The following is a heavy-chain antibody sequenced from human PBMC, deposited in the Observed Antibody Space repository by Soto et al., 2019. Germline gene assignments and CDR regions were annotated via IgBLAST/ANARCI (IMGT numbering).Heavy chain of an antibody. CDR2: LYYSGST. CDR3: ASSRDKTHVGSASACFDY. CDR1: GGSISSSSYY. Sequence: SETLSLTCTVSGGSISSSSYYWGWIRQPPGTGLEWIGSLYYSGSTYDTPSLKSGVPISVDTSKNQSSLKLSSVTAADTAVYYCASSRDKTHVGSASACFDYWGQGTLVTVSS. J-gene: IGHJ4*02. V-gene: IGHV4-39*01. D-gene: IGHD6-6*01.